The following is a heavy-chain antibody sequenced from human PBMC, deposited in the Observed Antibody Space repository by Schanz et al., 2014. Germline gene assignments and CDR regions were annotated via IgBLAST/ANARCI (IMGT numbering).Heavy chain of an antibody. J-gene: IGHJ6*02. D-gene: IGHD5-12*01. Sequence: EVQLVESGGGLVQPGESLRLSCAASGFSFSNYWMSWVRQAPGKGLEWVANIKQDGSEKYYVDSVKGRFTISRDNSQNTLYLQMNTLRTEDTAVYYCAKELNRRGGQTNFYYYYGMDVWGQGTTVTVSS. CDR3: AKELNRRGGQTNFYYYYGMDV. CDR1: GFSFSNYW. V-gene: IGHV3-7*01. CDR2: IKQDGSEK.